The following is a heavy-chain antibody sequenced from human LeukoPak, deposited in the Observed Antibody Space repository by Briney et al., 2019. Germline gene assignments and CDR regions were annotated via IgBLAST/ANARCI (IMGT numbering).Heavy chain of an antibody. CDR3: AREGGWNDFDY. V-gene: IGHV3-21*01. CDR1: GFTFSSYS. J-gene: IGHJ4*02. CDR2: INSDSSLM. D-gene: IGHD1-1*01. Sequence: GGSLRLSCAASGFTFSSYSMNWVRQAPGKGLEWVSSINSDSSLMYYAESVKGRFTISRDNARNSLYLQMNSLRADDTAIYYCAREGGWNDFDYWGQGTLVTVSS.